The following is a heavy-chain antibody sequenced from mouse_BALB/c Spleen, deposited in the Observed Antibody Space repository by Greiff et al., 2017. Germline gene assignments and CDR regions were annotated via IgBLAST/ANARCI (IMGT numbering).Heavy chain of an antibody. D-gene: IGHD3-3*01. CDR3: ARKGLLYAMDY. Sequence: QVQLQQSGPGLVQPSQSLSITCTVSGFSLTSYGVHWVRQSPGKGLEWLGVIWSGGSTDYNAAFISRLSISKDNSKCQVFFKMNSLQANDTAIYYYARKGLLYAMDYWGQGTSVTVSS. J-gene: IGHJ4*01. CDR2: IWSGGST. CDR1: GFSLTSYG. V-gene: IGHV2-2*02.